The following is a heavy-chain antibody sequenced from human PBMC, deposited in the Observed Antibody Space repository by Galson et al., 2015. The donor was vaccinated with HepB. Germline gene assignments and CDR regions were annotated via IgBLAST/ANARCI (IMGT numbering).Heavy chain of an antibody. D-gene: IGHD6-19*01. J-gene: IGHJ6*03. CDR2: MNPNSGNT. CDR1: GYTFTSYD. CDR3: ARGDWSSGWYYYMDV. Sequence: SVKVSCKASGYTFTSYDINWVRQATGQGLEWMGWMNPNSGNTGYAQKFQGRVTMTRNTSISTAYMELSSLRSEDTAVYYCARGDWSSGWYYYMDVWGKGTTVTVSS. V-gene: IGHV1-8*01.